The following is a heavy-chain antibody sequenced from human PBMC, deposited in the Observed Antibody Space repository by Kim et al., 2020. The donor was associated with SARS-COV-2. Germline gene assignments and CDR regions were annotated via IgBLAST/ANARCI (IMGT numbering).Heavy chain of an antibody. J-gene: IGHJ4*02. D-gene: IGHD6-13*01. CDR3: ARDPNSWALDY. CDR2: EE. V-gene: IGHV3-7*01. Sequence: EENNVASGKARFTIARENAKNSLYLQMNSLRVEDTAVYYCARDPNSWALDYWGQGTLVTVSS.